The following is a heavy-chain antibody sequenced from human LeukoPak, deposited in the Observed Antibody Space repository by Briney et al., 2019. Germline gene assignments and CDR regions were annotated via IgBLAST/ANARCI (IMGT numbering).Heavy chain of an antibody. J-gene: IGHJ4*02. V-gene: IGHV3-7*01. D-gene: IGHD2-15*01. CDR2: IKQDGSEK. CDR3: ARAADCSGGSCYFDY. Sequence: PGGSLRLSCAASGFTFSSYWMSWVRQAPGKGLEWVGNIKQDGSEKYYVDSVKGRFTISRDNAKNSLYLQMNSLRAEDTAVYYCARAADCSGGSCYFDYWGQGTLVTVSS. CDR1: GFTFSSYW.